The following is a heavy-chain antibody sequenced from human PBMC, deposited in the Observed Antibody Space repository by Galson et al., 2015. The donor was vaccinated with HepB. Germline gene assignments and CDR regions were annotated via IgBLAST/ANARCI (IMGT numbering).Heavy chain of an antibody. V-gene: IGHV3-30*04. J-gene: IGHJ4*02. D-gene: IGHD2-2*01. CDR3: ARVRGSSTSYFRDY. CDR1: GFTFSSYA. Sequence: SLRLSCAASGFTFSSYAMHWVRQAPGKGLEWVAVISYDGSNKYYADSVKGRFTISRDNSKNTLYLQMNSLRAEDTAVYYCARVRGSSTSYFRDYWGQGTLVTVSS. CDR2: ISYDGSNK.